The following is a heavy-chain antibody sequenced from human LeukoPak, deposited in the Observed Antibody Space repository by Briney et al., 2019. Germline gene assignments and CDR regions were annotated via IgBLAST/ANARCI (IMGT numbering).Heavy chain of an antibody. CDR3: ARGPAAAGIRLLSRNWFDP. CDR1: GFTFDDYA. D-gene: IGHD6-13*01. V-gene: IGHV3-21*01. J-gene: IGHJ5*02. Sequence: GGSLRLSCAASGFTFDDYAMHWVRQAPGKGLEWVSSISSSSSYIYYADSVKGRFTISRDNAKNSLYLQMNSLRAEDTAVYYCARGPAAAGIRLLSRNWFDPWGQGTLVTVSS. CDR2: ISSSSSYI.